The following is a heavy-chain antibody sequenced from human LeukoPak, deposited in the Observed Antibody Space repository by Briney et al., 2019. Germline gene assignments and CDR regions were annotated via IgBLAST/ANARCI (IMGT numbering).Heavy chain of an antibody. V-gene: IGHV3-23*01. CDR2: ISGDTFTT. Sequence: PGGSLRLSCAASGFMFSTYAMNWVRQAPGQGLEWVSVISGDTFTTFYADSVKGRFTISRDNPKNTLYLQMNGLRAEDTAVYYCAKDGKFGGGSPGDVFDIWGQGTMVTVSS. J-gene: IGHJ3*02. CDR1: GFMFSTYA. CDR3: AKDGKFGGGSPGDVFDI. D-gene: IGHD3-16*01.